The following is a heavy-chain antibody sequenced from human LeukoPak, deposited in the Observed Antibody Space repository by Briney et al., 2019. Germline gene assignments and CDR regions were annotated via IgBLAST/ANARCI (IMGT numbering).Heavy chain of an antibody. D-gene: IGHD2-2*02. V-gene: IGHV3-48*04. CDR3: ARGDTKYCSSASCHNPFDQ. CDR1: GFTFSSYS. J-gene: IGHJ4*02. CDR2: ISSSSSTI. Sequence: PGGSLRLPCAASGFTFSSYSMNWVRQAPGKGLEWVSYISSSSSTIYYADSVKGRFTISRDNAKNSLNLQMNSLRAEDTAVYYCARGDTKYCSSASCHNPFDQWGQGTLVTVSS.